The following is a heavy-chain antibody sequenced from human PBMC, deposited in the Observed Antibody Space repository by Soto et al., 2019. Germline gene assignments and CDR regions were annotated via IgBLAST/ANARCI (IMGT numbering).Heavy chain of an antibody. Sequence: PXVSLRLSCAASGFTFSSYAMHWVRQAPGKGLEWVAVISYDGSNKYYADSVKGRFTISRDNSKNTLYLQMNSLRAEDTAVYYCAREAVGYYDILTGYYNWFDPWGQGTLVTVSS. CDR3: AREAVGYYDILTGYYNWFDP. CDR2: ISYDGSNK. V-gene: IGHV3-30-3*01. D-gene: IGHD3-9*01. J-gene: IGHJ5*02. CDR1: GFTFSSYA.